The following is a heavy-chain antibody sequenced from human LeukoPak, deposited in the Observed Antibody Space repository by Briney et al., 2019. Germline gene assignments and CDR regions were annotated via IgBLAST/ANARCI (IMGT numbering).Heavy chain of an antibody. D-gene: IGHD3-9*01. J-gene: IGHJ4*02. CDR2: ISSSSSTI. V-gene: IGHV3-48*04. CDR1: GFTFSSYS. Sequence: GGSLRLSCAASGFTFSSYSTNWVRQAPGKGLEWVSYISSSSSTIYYADSVKGRFTISRDNAKNSLYLQMNSLRAEDTAVYYCARDPRYYDILTGYYMDYWGQGTLVTVSS. CDR3: ARDPRYYDILTGYYMDY.